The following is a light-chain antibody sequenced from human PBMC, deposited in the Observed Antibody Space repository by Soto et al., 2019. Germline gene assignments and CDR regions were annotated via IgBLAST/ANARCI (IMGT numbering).Light chain of an antibody. CDR3: CSYIGSYNVV. CDR1: GSDVGGYKY. CDR2: EVT. Sequence: QSALTQPPSASGSPGQSVTISCTGTGSDVGGYKYVSWYQRHPGKAPKLLIYEVTKRPSGVPDRFSGSKSGNTASLTVSGLQAEDEADYYCCSYIGSYNVVFGGGTQLTVL. V-gene: IGLV2-8*01. J-gene: IGLJ2*01.